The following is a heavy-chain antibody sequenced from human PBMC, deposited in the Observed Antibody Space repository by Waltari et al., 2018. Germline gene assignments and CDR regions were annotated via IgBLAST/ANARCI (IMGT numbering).Heavy chain of an antibody. CDR2: ISSSSSTI. D-gene: IGHD6-13*01. CDR1: GFTFSSYS. Sequence: EVQLVESGGGLVQPGGSLRLSCAASGFTFSSYSMNWVRQAPGKGLEWVSYISSSSSTIYDADSVKGRFTIARDKAKNSLYLQMNSLRAEDTAVYYCASSYSSSWWAVEIDYWGQGTLVTVSS. J-gene: IGHJ4*02. V-gene: IGHV3-48*01. CDR3: ASSYSSSWWAVEIDY.